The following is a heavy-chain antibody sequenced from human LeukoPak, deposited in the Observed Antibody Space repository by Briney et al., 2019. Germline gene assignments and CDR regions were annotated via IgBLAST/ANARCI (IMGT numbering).Heavy chain of an antibody. Sequence: PSETLSLTCTVSGGSISSGSYYWSWIRQPAGKGLEWIGRIYTSGSTNYNPSLKSRVTISVDTSKDQFSLKLSSVTAADTAVYYCARAGRGFGDLLDYWGQGTLVTVSS. D-gene: IGHD3-10*01. CDR2: IYTSGST. CDR3: ARAGRGFGDLLDY. V-gene: IGHV4-61*02. J-gene: IGHJ4*02. CDR1: GGSISSGSYY.